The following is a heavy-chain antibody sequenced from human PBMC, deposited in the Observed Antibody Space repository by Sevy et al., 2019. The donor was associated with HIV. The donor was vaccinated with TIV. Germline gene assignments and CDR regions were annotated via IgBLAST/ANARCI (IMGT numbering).Heavy chain of an antibody. Sequence: GGSLRLSCTASGFTFGDYCMSWVRKAPGKGLEWVAFLKSDVYGGTVDHAASVRGRFVISRDDSKTIAYLQMYDLKTEDTGVYYCTRAKAAQSIFDYWGQGTLVTVSS. CDR2: LKSDVYGGTV. D-gene: IGHD6-13*01. CDR1: GFTFGDYC. CDR3: TRAKAAQSIFDY. V-gene: IGHV3-49*04. J-gene: IGHJ4*02.